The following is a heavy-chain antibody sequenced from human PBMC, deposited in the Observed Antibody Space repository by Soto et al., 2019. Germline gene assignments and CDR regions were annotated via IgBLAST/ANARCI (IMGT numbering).Heavy chain of an antibody. CDR1: GGSFSGYY. V-gene: IGHV4-34*01. D-gene: IGHD3-10*01. Sequence: SETLSLTCAVYGGSFSGYYWSWIRQPPGKGLEWIGEINHSGSTNYNPSLKSRVTISVDTSKNQFSLKLSSVTAADTAVYYCARGFAAFYYGSGSHTYYFDYWGQGTLVTVSS. CDR2: INHSGST. J-gene: IGHJ4*02. CDR3: ARGFAAFYYGSGSHTYYFDY.